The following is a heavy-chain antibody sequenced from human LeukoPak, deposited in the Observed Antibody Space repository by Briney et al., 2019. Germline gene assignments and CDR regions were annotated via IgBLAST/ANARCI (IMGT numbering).Heavy chain of an antibody. V-gene: IGHV4-4*07. J-gene: IGHJ4*02. CDR3: ARGPSFSGYDPPGDY. CDR1: GGSISSYY. CDR2: INTRGST. Sequence: SETLSLTCTVSGGSISSYYWSWIRQPAGKGLEWLGRINTRGSTNYIPSLKSRITLSVDTSKNQFSLMLTSATAADTAVYYCARGPSFSGYDPPGDYWGQGTLVTVSS. D-gene: IGHD5-12*01.